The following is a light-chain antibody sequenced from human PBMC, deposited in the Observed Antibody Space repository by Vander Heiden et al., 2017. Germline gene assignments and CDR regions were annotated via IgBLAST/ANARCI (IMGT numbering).Light chain of an antibody. Sequence: DIQMTQSPSFLSASVGDRVTITCRASQDIGNYLAWYQQKAGEVPKVLIYHTSTLQSGVPSRFSGSGSGTDFTLTISSLQPEDVATYYCQKEDLAPYTFGQGTKMQI. V-gene: IGKV1-27*01. CDR3: QKEDLAPYT. CDR1: QDIGNY. J-gene: IGKJ2*01. CDR2: HTS.